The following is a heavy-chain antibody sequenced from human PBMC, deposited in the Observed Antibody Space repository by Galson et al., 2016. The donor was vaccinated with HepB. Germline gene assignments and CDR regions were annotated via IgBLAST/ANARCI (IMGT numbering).Heavy chain of an antibody. D-gene: IGHD3-3*01. V-gene: IGHV3-23*01. CDR3: AKDSVDVWSAYGV. J-gene: IGHJ6*02. CDR1: GFTFSSSA. Sequence: SLRLSCAGSGFTFSSSAMSWVRQAPGKGLEWVSGISGGGGQTYYADSMKARFIISRDNSKNTLYLQMNSLRAEDTALYYCAKDSVDVWSAYGVWGQGTSVTVTS. CDR2: ISGGGGQT.